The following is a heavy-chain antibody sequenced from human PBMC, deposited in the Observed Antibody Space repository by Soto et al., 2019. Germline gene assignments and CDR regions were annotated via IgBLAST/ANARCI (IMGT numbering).Heavy chain of an antibody. V-gene: IGHV3-23*01. Sequence: EVQLLESGGGLVQPGGSLRLSCAASGFTFSSYAMSWVRQAPGKGLEWVSAISGSGGSTYYADSVKGRFTISRDNSKNTLYLQMNSLRSEDTAVYYCAKDGLSELVVRGVIDWFDPWGQGTLVTVSS. CDR3: AKDGLSELVVRGVIDWFDP. CDR2: ISGSGGST. J-gene: IGHJ5*02. CDR1: GFTFSSYA. D-gene: IGHD3-10*01.